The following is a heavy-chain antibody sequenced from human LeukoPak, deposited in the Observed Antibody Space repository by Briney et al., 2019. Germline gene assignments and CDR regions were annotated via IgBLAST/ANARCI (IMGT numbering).Heavy chain of an antibody. CDR3: ARGGRTWFDP. D-gene: IGHD1-26*01. J-gene: IGHJ5*02. Sequence: PSETLSLTCTVSGGSISSYYWSWIRQPPGKGLEWIGYIYYSGSTNYKPSLKIRLTISVDTSKKQFSLKLSSVTAADTAVYYCARGGRTWFDPWGQGTLVTVSS. CDR2: IYYSGST. V-gene: IGHV4-59*01. CDR1: GGSISSYY.